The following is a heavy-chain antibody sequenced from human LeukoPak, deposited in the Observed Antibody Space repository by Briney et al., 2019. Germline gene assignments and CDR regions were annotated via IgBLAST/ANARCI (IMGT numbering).Heavy chain of an antibody. CDR1: GFTFSSYA. J-gene: IGHJ4*02. Sequence: GRSLRLSCAASGFTFSSYAMHWVRQAPGKGLEWVAVISYDGSNKYYADSVKGRFTISRDNSKNTLYLQMNSLRAEDTAVYYCARSLSLRVLLWFGELDYWGQGTLVTVSS. CDR3: ARSLSLRVLLWFGELDY. D-gene: IGHD3-10*01. CDR2: ISYDGSNK. V-gene: IGHV3-30-3*01.